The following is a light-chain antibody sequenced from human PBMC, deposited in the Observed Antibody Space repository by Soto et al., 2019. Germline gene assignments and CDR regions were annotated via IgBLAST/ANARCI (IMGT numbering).Light chain of an antibody. CDR3: QQYNSYSRT. J-gene: IGKJ1*01. CDR2: KAS. Sequence: DIQMTQSPSSLSAVVGDRLTITRRASQGIRNDLGWYQQKQGQAPKLLIYKASSLESGVPSRFRGSGSGTEFTLTISRLQPDDFATYYCQQYNSYSRTFGQGTKVDIK. CDR1: QGIRND. V-gene: IGKV1-5*03.